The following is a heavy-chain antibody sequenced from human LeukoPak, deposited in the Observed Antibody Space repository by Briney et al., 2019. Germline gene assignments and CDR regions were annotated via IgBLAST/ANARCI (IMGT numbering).Heavy chain of an antibody. V-gene: IGHV3-48*03. Sequence: PGGSLRLSCAASGFTFSSYEMNWVRQAPGKGLEWVSYISSNGSTIYYADSVKGRFTISRDNAKNSLYLQMDSLRAEDTAVYYCASDSSGSYTEDYWGQGTLVTVSS. J-gene: IGHJ4*02. CDR2: ISSNGSTI. CDR3: ASDSSGSYTEDY. D-gene: IGHD3-22*01. CDR1: GFTFSSYE.